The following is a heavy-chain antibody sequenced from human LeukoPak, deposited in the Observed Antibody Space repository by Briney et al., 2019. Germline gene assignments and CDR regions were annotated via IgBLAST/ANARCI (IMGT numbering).Heavy chain of an antibody. CDR2: IYYSGST. CDR3: ARLDSSGWLDY. J-gene: IGHJ4*02. D-gene: IGHD6-19*01. CDR1: GGSISSYY. Sequence: SETLSLTCTVSGGSISSYYWSWIRQPPGKGLEWIGDIYYSGSTNYSPSLTSRVTISVDTSKNQFSLKLSSVTAADTAVYYCARLDSSGWLDYWGQGTLVTVSS. V-gene: IGHV4-59*08.